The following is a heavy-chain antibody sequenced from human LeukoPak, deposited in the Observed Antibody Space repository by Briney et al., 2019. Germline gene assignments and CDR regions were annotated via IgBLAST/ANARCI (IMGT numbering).Heavy chain of an antibody. CDR2: ISTDGRDK. Sequence: GGSLRLSCAASGFSFSNYAMHWVRRTPGEGLVWVAVISTDGRDKHYADSVKGRFTISRDNSKSTLYLQMNSLRAEDTAVYYCARDSAAAAVYYFDYWGHGTLVTVSS. J-gene: IGHJ4*01. CDR1: GFSFSNYA. CDR3: ARDSAAAAVYYFDY. D-gene: IGHD6-13*01. V-gene: IGHV3-30*04.